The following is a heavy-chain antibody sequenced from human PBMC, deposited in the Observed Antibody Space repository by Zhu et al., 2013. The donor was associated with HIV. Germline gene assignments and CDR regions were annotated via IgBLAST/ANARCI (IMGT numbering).Heavy chain of an antibody. V-gene: IGHV1-2*02. CDR3: ARALGYCSGGSCYSVDY. Sequence: VQLVQSGAEVKKPGASVKVPCKASGYTFTGSQIHWVRQAPGQGLEWMGWINPNSGGTNYPQKFQGRVTMTRDTSISTAYMELSRLTSDDTAVYYCARALGYCSGGSCYSVDYWGQGTLVTVSS. D-gene: IGHD2-15*01. CDR2: INPNSGGT. J-gene: IGHJ4*02. CDR1: GYTFTGSQ.